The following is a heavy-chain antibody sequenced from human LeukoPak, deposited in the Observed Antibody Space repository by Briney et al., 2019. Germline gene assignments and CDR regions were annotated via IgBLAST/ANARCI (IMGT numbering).Heavy chain of an antibody. D-gene: IGHD2-21*02. CDR3: ATVNCGGDCYSPSYFDY. Sequence: GGSLRLSCAASGFTFSSYCMNWVRQAPGKGLEWVSSISSSSSYIYYADSVKGRFTISRDNAKNSLYLQMNSLRAEDTAVYYCATVNCGGDCYSPSYFDYWGQGALVTVSS. CDR1: GFTFSSYC. V-gene: IGHV3-21*01. J-gene: IGHJ4*02. CDR2: ISSSSSYI.